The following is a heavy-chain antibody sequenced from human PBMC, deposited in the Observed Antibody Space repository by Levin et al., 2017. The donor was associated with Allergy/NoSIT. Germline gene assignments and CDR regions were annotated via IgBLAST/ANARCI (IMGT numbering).Heavy chain of an antibody. CDR2: IINSGVGT. V-gene: IGHV3-23*01. J-gene: IGHJ4*02. D-gene: IGHD6-19*01. CDR1: GFTFNNYA. Sequence: GGSLRLSCAASGFTFNNYAMSWVRQAPGKGLEWVSSIINSGVGTYYADSVKGRFTISRDNSKNTMYLQMNSLRAEDTAVYFCSKDAIRGSDQPYYFDYWGQGTLVTASS. CDR3: SKDAIRGSDQPYYFDY.